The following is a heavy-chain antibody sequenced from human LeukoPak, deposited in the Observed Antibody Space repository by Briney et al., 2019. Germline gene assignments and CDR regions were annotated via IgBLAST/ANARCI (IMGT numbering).Heavy chain of an antibody. CDR3: ARARPDPNDFWSGYYYYYYGMDV. V-gene: IGHV4-59*01. J-gene: IGHJ6*02. D-gene: IGHD3-3*01. CDR1: GGSISSYY. Sequence: SETLSLTCTVSGGSISSYYWSWIRQPPGKGLEWIGYIYYSGSTNYNPSLKSRVTISVDTSKNKFSLKLSSVTAADTAVYYCARARPDPNDFWSGYYYYYYGMDVWGQGTTVTVSS. CDR2: IYYSGST.